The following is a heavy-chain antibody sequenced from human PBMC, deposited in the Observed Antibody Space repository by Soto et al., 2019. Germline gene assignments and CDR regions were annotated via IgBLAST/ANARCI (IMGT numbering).Heavy chain of an antibody. J-gene: IGHJ5*02. CDR1: GGTFSIYA. D-gene: IGHD4-17*01. CDR2: IIPIFGTA. CDR3: ARFDYGGNNLFDP. V-gene: IGHV1-69*13. Sequence: SVKVSCKASGGTFSIYAISWVRQAPGQGLEWMGGIIPIFGTANYAQKFQGRVTITADESTSTAYMELSSLRSEDTAVYYCARFDYGGNNLFDPWGQGILVSVS.